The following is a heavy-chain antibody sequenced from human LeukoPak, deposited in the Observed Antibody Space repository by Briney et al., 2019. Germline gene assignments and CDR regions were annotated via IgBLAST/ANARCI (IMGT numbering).Heavy chain of an antibody. V-gene: IGHV4-59*08. CDR2: IYYSGST. CDR1: GGSISSYY. Sequence: SETLSLTCTVSGGSISSYYWSWIRQPPGKGLEWIGYIYYSGSTNYNPSLKSRVTISVDTSKNQFSLKLSSVTAADTAVYYCARQSSGYYGMDVWGQGTTVIVSS. J-gene: IGHJ6*02. CDR3: ARQSSGYYGMDV.